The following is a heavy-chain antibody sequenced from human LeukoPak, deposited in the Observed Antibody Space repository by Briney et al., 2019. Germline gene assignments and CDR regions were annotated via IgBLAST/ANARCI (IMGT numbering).Heavy chain of an antibody. J-gene: IGHJ4*02. CDR1: GFNFSDYY. D-gene: IGHD5-24*01. CDR2: MSSRSGII. CDR3: ARDQHGYNG. Sequence: GGSLRLSCVASGFNFSDYYMNWIRQSPGKGLEWISYMSSRSGIIYYADSVKGRFTISRDNAKNSQYLQMNSLRAEDTAVYYCARDQHGYNGWGQGTLVTVSS. V-gene: IGHV3-11*04.